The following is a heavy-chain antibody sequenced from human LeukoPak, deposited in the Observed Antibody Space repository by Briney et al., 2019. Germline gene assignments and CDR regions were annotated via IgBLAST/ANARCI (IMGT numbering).Heavy chain of an antibody. Sequence: SETLSLTCTVPGGSISAYYWSWIRQPPGKGLERIGYFFNSATNTYNPSLKGRVTLSVAKSKHQFSLKLSSVTTADTAVSYFARGSNLGDYWGQGTRVSVSS. D-gene: IGHD7-27*01. V-gene: IGHV4-59*12. CDR3: ARGSNLGDY. CDR1: GGSISAYY. CDR2: FFNSATN. J-gene: IGHJ4*02.